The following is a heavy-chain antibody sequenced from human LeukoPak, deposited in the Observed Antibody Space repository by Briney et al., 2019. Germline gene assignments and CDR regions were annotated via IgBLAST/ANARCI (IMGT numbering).Heavy chain of an antibody. CDR3: ARDLSRQDFDY. CDR1: GGSISSSSYY. D-gene: IGHD2/OR15-2a*01. CDR2: IYYSGST. Sequence: PSDTLSLTCTVSGGSISSSSYYWGWIRQPPGKGLEWIGCIYYSGSTYYNPSLKSRVTISVDTSKNQFSLKLSSVTAADTAVYYCARDLSRQDFDYWGQGTLVTVSS. V-gene: IGHV4-39*07. J-gene: IGHJ4*02.